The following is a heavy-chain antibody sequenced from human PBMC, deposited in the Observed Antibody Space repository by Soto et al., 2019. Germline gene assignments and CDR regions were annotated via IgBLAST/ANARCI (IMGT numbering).Heavy chain of an antibody. D-gene: IGHD3-10*01. CDR1: GGCISSGGYY. J-gene: IGHJ6*02. CDR2: IYYSGST. V-gene: IGHV4-31*03. Sequence: SETLSRTCTVSGGCISSGGYYWSWIRQHPGKGLEWIGYIYYSGSTYYNPSLKSRVTISVDTSKNQFSLKLSSVTAADTAVYYCAREAHYPGSGRYSPSSYYYGMDVWGQGATVTVSS. CDR3: AREAHYPGSGRYSPSSYYYGMDV.